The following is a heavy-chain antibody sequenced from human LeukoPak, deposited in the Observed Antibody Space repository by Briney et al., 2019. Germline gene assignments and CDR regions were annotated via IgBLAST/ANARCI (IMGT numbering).Heavy chain of an antibody. CDR3: ARIHNLGILAHFDY. V-gene: IGHV3-74*01. Sequence: PGGSLRLSCAASGFTFSSYWMHWVRQAPGKGLVWVSRINSGGSTLYYADSVKGRFTISRDNAKNSLYLQMNSLRAEDTAVYYCARIHNLGILAHFDYWGQGTLVTVSS. CDR1: GFTFSSYW. J-gene: IGHJ4*02. CDR2: INSGGSTL. D-gene: IGHD1-1*01.